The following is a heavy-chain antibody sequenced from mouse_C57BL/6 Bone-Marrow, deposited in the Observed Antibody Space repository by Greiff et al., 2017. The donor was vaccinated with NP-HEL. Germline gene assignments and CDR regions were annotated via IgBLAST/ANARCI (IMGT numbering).Heavy chain of an antibody. CDR3: ARPEGYAMDY. V-gene: IGHV1-19*01. Sequence: EVKLMESGPVLVKPGASVKMSCKASGYTFTDYYMNWVKQSHGKSLEWIGVINPYNGGTSYNQKFKGKATLTVDKSSSTAYMELNSLTSEDSAVYYCARPEGYAMDYWGQGTSVTVSS. J-gene: IGHJ4*01. CDR2: INPYNGGT. CDR1: GYTFTDYY.